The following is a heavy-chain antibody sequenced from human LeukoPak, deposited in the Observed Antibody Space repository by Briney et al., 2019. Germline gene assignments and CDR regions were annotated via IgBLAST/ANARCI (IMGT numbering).Heavy chain of an antibody. D-gene: IGHD4-17*01. V-gene: IGHV4-34*01. CDR2: INHSGST. Sequence: TASETLSLTCAVYGGSFSGYYWSWIRQPPGKGLEWIGEINHSGSTNYNPSLKSRVTISVDTSKNQFSLKLSSVTAADTAVYYCASKAYGDYGGHRGTNWFDPWGQGTLVTVSP. CDR1: GGSFSGYY. CDR3: ASKAYGDYGGHRGTNWFDP. J-gene: IGHJ5*02.